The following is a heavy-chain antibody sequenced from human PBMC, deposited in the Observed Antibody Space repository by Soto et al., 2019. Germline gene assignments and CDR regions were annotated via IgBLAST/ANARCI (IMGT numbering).Heavy chain of an antibody. Sequence: GGSLRLSCAASGFTFSSYGMHWVRQAPGKGLEWVAVISYDGSNKYYADSVKGRFTISRDNSKHTLYLQMNSLRAEDTAVYYCAKDDLGYCSGGSCLFYGMDVWGQGTTVTVS. CDR2: ISYDGSNK. CDR1: GFTFSSYG. D-gene: IGHD2-15*01. CDR3: AKDDLGYCSGGSCLFYGMDV. J-gene: IGHJ6*02. V-gene: IGHV3-30*18.